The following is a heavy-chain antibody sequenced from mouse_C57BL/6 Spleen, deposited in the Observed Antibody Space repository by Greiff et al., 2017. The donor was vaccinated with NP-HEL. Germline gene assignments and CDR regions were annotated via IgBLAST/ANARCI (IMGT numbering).Heavy chain of an antibody. J-gene: IGHJ4*01. Sequence: QVQLQQPGAELVRPGTSVKLSCKASGYTFTSYWMHWVKQRPGQGLEWIGVIDPSDSYTNYNQKFKGKAALTVDTSSSTAYMQLSSLTSEDSAVYYCASSMVTGYAMDYWGQGTSVTVSS. D-gene: IGHD2-2*01. V-gene: IGHV1-59*01. CDR1: GYTFTSYW. CDR2: IDPSDSYT. CDR3: ASSMVTGYAMDY.